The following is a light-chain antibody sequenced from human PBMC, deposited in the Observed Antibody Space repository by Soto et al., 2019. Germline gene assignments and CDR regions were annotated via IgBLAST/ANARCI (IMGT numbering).Light chain of an antibody. Sequence: SVMTQSPATLSVSPGERATLSCRASQSVSSNLAWYQQKPGQAPRLLIYGASTRATGIPARFSGSGSGTEFTLTISSLEPEDFAVYYCQQRNIWPPVTFGQGTRLEIK. CDR1: QSVSSN. J-gene: IGKJ5*01. V-gene: IGKV3-15*01. CDR3: QQRNIWPPVT. CDR2: GAS.